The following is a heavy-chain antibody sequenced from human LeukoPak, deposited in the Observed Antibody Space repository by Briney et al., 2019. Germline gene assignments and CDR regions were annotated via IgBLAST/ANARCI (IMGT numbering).Heavy chain of an antibody. Sequence: ASVKVSCKASGYTFTGYYMHWVRQAPGQGLEWMGWINPNSGGTNYAQKFQGRVTMTRDTSISTAYMELSRLRSDDTAVYYCAIEGVTTPNYYYYGMDVWGQGTTVTVSS. CDR1: GYTFTGYY. J-gene: IGHJ6*02. D-gene: IGHD4-17*01. V-gene: IGHV1-2*02. CDR3: AIEGVTTPNYYYYGMDV. CDR2: INPNSGGT.